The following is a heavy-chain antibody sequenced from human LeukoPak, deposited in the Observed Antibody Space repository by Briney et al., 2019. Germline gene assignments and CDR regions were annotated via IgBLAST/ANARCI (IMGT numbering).Heavy chain of an antibody. CDR2: ISILSNYI. Sequence: GGSLRLSCAASRFTFTNYSMNWVRQAPGKGPEWVLSISILSNYIYYADSVRGRFTISRDKAKNSLYIQKNSLRAEDTALYYCARGGENSGFDYWGQGTLVIVSS. V-gene: IGHV3-21*01. CDR3: ARGGENSGFDY. D-gene: IGHD6-19*01. J-gene: IGHJ4*02. CDR1: RFTFTNYS.